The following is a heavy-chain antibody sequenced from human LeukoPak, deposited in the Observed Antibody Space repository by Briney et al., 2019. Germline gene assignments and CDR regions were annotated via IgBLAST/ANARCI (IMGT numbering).Heavy chain of an antibody. CDR3: ARGEIRGYSSGWYPPYWYFDL. D-gene: IGHD6-19*01. Sequence: GGSLRLSCAASGFTFRSYDMHWVRQATGKGLEWVSAIGTAGDPYYPGSVKGRFTISRENAKNSLYLQMNSLRAGDTAVYYCARGEIRGYSSGWYPPYWYFDLWGRGTLVTVSS. CDR2: IGTAGDP. V-gene: IGHV3-13*05. CDR1: GFTFRSYD. J-gene: IGHJ2*01.